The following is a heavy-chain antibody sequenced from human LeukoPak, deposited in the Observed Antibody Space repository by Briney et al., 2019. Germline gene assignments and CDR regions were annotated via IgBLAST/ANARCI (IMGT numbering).Heavy chain of an antibody. CDR3: ARARRLLWFGELSRYYFDY. V-gene: IGHV1-46*01. Sequence: ASVKVSCKASGYTFTSNYIHWVRQAPGQGLEWMGMIYPRDGSTSYAQNFQGRVTMTTDTSTSTAYMELRSLRSDDTAVYYCARARRLLWFGELSRYYFDYWGQGTLVTVSS. CDR1: GYTFTSNY. CDR2: IYPRDGST. J-gene: IGHJ4*02. D-gene: IGHD3-10*01.